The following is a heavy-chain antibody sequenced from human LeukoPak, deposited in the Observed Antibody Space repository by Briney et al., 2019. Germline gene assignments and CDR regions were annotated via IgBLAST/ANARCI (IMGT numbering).Heavy chain of an antibody. V-gene: IGHV3-74*01. J-gene: IGHJ6*02. CDR3: AREKVVASQYYYYGMDV. CDR2: IENNGRST. CDR1: GFTFNNYW. Sequence: GGSLRLSCEASGFTFNNYWMHWVRQAPGKGLVWVSHIENNGRSTNYADSVRGRFTISRDNTRNTLSLEMNNLRAEDTAIYYCAREKVVASQYYYYGMDVWGQGTTVTVSS. D-gene: IGHD2-15*01.